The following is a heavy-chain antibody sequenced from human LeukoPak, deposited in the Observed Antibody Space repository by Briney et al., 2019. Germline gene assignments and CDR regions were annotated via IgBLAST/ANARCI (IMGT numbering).Heavy chain of an antibody. D-gene: IGHD3-22*01. V-gene: IGHV4-38-2*02. CDR1: GYSISSGYY. CDR2: IYHSGST. CDR3: ARERSYYYDSGRDAFDI. J-gene: IGHJ3*02. Sequence: PSETLSLTCTVSGYSISSGYYWGWIRQPPGQGLEWIGSIYHSGSTYYNPSLKSRVTISVDTSKNQFSLKLSSVTAADTAVYYCARERSYYYDSGRDAFDIWGQGTMVTVSS.